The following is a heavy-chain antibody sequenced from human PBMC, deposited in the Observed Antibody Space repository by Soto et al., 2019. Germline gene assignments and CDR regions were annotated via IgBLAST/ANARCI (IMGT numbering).Heavy chain of an antibody. CDR3: AREDKSAPDG. D-gene: IGHD3-3*01. J-gene: IGHJ4*02. Sequence: QLQLQESGPGLVKPSETLSLTCTVSGGSITSSDHHWAWVRQPPGKGLEWIGSIFYTGTTYYSPSLKRRVTISVDPPKNQFSLKLSSVTAADTAVYYCAREDKSAPDGWGQGTLVTVSS. CDR1: GGSITSSDHH. V-gene: IGHV4-39*01. CDR2: IFYTGTT.